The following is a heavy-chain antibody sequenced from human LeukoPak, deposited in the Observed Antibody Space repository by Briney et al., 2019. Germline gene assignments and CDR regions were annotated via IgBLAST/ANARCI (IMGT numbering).Heavy chain of an antibody. CDR2: IYPGDSDT. CDR3: ARHRIAVAATGAFDI. CDR1: GYSFTSYW. D-gene: IGHD6-19*01. J-gene: IGHJ3*02. V-gene: IGHV5-51*01. Sequence: GESLKISCKGSGYSFTSYWIGWVRQMPGKGLEWMGIIYPGDSDTRYSPSFQGQVTISADKSISTAYLQWSSLKASDTAMYYCARHRIAVAATGAFDIWGQGTMVTVSS.